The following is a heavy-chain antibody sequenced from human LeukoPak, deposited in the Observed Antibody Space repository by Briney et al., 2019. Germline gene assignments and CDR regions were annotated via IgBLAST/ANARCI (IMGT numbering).Heavy chain of an antibody. D-gene: IGHD6-6*01. J-gene: IGHJ6*02. CDR1: GGSISSGDYS. V-gene: IGHV4-30-4*01. Sequence: PSETLSLTCTVSGGSISSGDYSWSWIRQPPGKGLEWIGYIYYSGSTYYNPSLKSRVTISVDTSKNQFSLKLSSVTAADTAVYYCARDAVLVYYYYGMDVWGQGTTVTVSS. CDR3: ARDAVLVYYYYGMDV. CDR2: IYYSGST.